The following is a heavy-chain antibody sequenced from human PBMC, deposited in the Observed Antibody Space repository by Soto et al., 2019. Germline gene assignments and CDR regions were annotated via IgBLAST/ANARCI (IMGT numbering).Heavy chain of an antibody. V-gene: IGHV3-66*01. CDR3: GREGRP. Sequence: GGSLRLSCAASGFTVSSNYMSWVRQAPGKGLEWVSVIYSGGSTYFADSVKDRFSISRDNSKNTLHLQMNSLRAEDTAVYYCGREGRPWGQGTLVTVSS. D-gene: IGHD2-15*01. J-gene: IGHJ5*02. CDR1: GFTVSSNY. CDR2: IYSGGST.